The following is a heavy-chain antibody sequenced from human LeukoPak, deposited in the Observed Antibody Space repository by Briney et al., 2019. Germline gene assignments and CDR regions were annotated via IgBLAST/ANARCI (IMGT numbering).Heavy chain of an antibody. CDR2: ISYDGSNK. V-gene: IGHV3-30-3*01. CDR3: ARGGQERHIVVVIANFFFDY. Sequence: GGSLRLSCAASGFTFSSYAMHWVRQAPGKGLEWVAVISYDGSNKYYADSVKGRFTISRDNSKNTLYLQMNSLRAEDTAVYYCARGGQERHIVVVIANFFFDYWGQGTLVTVSS. D-gene: IGHD2-21*01. CDR1: GFTFSSYA. J-gene: IGHJ4*02.